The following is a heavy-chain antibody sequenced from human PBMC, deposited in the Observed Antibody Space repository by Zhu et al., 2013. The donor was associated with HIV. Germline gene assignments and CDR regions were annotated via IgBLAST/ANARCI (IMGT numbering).Heavy chain of an antibody. Sequence: VQLLESGGGLIQPGGSLRLSCAASGFSFSSYAMSWVRQAPGKGLEWVSAISASAGSTYYADSVKGRFTISRDSSKNTLYLQMNSLRAEDTAVYYCARTYYYFDYWGQGTLVTVSS. J-gene: IGHJ4*02. V-gene: IGHV3-23*01. CDR2: ISASAGST. CDR1: GFSFSSYA. D-gene: IGHD1-26*01. CDR3: ARTYYYFDY.